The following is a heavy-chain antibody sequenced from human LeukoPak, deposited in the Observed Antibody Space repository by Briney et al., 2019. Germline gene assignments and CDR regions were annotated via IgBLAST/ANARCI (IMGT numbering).Heavy chain of an antibody. Sequence: PSETLSLTCTVSGGSISSGSYYWSWIRQPAGKGLEWIGRIYTSGSTNYNPSLKSRVTISVDTSKNQFSLKPSSVTAADTAVYYCARVGQRKRSVAAPRYYYYYMDVWGKGTTVTVSS. CDR2: IYTSGST. V-gene: IGHV4-61*02. D-gene: IGHD6-19*01. J-gene: IGHJ6*03. CDR3: ARVGQRKRSVAAPRYYYYYMDV. CDR1: GGSISSGSYY.